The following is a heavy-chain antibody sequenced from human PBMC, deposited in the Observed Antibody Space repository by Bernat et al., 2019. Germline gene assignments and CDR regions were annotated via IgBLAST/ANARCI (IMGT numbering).Heavy chain of an antibody. Sequence: QVQLQQWGAGLLKPSETLSLTCAVYGGSFSGYYWSWIRQPPGKGLEWIGEINHSGSTNYNPSLKSRVTISVDTSKNQFSLKLSSVTAADTAVYYCVRFFRSPCHATSYYYYFGMDVWGQGTT. CDR1: GGSFSGYY. D-gene: IGHD3-3*01. V-gene: IGHV4-34*01. CDR3: VRFFRSPCHATSYYYYFGMDV. J-gene: IGHJ6*02. CDR2: INHSGST.